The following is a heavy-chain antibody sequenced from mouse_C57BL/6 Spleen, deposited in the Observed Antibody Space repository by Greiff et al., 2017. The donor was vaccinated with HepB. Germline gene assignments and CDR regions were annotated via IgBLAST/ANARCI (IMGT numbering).Heavy chain of an antibody. D-gene: IGHD2-4*01. CDR2: ISSGGDYI. V-gene: IGHV5-9-1*02. CDR3: TRDDDSAWFAY. CDR1: GFTFSSYA. Sequence: EVKLVESGEGLVKPGGSLKLSCAASGFTFSSYAMSWVRQTPEKRLEWVAYISSGGDYIYYADTVQGRFTISRDNARNTLYLQMSSLKSEDTAMYYCTRDDDSAWFAYWGQGTLVTVSA. J-gene: IGHJ3*01.